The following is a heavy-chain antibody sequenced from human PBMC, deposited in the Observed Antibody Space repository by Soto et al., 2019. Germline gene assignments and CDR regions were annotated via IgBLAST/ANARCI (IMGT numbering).Heavy chain of an antibody. Sequence: QLQLQESGPELVKPSETLSLICTVSGGSISGYFWSWVRQPAGKGLEWIGRIYSAGSTNYNPSLKSRVSMSVDTSQNQSSLKLTFVTAADTAMYYCVRGDVFDIWGRGTMVTVSS. CDR3: VRGDVFDI. CDR1: GGSISGYF. J-gene: IGHJ3*02. D-gene: IGHD3-16*01. V-gene: IGHV4-4*07. CDR2: IYSAGST.